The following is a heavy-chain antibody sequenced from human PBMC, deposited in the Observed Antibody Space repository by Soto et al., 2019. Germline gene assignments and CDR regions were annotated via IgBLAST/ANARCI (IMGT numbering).Heavy chain of an antibody. D-gene: IGHD6-13*01. CDR2: IIPIFGTA. V-gene: IGHV1-69*12. CDR3: ARWAGSNWYGPFDY. CDR1: GGTFSTYA. J-gene: IGHJ4*02. Sequence: QVQLVQSGAEVKKPGSSVRVSCKASGGTFSTYAFSWVRQAPRQGLEWMGGIIPIFGTANYAQKFQGRVTIAADESTSTVYRELSSLRSEDTAVYYCARWAGSNWYGPFDYWGQGTLVTVSS.